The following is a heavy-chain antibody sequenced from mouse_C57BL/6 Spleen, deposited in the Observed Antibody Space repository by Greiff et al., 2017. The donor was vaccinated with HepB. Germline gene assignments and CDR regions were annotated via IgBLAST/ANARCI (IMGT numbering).Heavy chain of an antibody. CDR2: INPNNGGT. Sequence: EVQLQQSGPELVKPGASVKIPCKASGYTFTDYNMDWVKQSHGKSLEWIGDINPNNGGTIYNQKFKGKATLTVDKSSSTAYMELRSLTSEDTAVYYCARCRNPGDYLDYWGQGTTLTVSS. V-gene: IGHV1-18*01. D-gene: IGHD2-1*01. J-gene: IGHJ2*01. CDR1: GYTFTDYN. CDR3: ARCRNPGDYLDY.